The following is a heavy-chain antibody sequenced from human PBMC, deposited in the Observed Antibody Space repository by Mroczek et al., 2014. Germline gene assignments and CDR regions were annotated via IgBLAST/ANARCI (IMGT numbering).Heavy chain of an antibody. CDR3: ARDEGYSGYVRSDRTYFDY. V-gene: IGHV6-1*01. Sequence: QVQLQESGPGLVKPSQTLSLTCAISGDSVSSNSAAWNWIRQSPSRGLEWLGRTYYRSKWYNDYAVSVKSRITINPDTSKNQFSLQLNSVTPEDTAVYYCARDEGYSGYVRSDRTYFDYWGQGTLVTVSS. CDR2: TYYRSKWYN. CDR1: GDSVSSNSAA. D-gene: IGHD5-12*01. J-gene: IGHJ4*02.